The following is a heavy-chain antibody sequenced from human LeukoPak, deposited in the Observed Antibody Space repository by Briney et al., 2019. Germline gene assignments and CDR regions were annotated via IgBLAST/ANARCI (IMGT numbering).Heavy chain of an antibody. CDR3: ANYYGSGSYYYPIEAFDI. D-gene: IGHD3-10*01. V-gene: IGHV3-48*03. CDR1: GFTFSSYE. J-gene: IGHJ3*02. Sequence: GGSLRLSCAASGFTFSSYEMNWVRQAPGKGLEWVSYISSSGSTIYYADSVKGRFTISRDNAKKSLYLQMNSLRAEDTAVYYCANYYGSGSYYYPIEAFDIWGQGTMVTVSS. CDR2: ISSSGSTI.